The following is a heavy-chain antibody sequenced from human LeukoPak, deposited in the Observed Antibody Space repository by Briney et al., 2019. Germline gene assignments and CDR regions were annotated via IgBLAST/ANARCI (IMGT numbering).Heavy chain of an antibody. V-gene: IGHV5-51*01. CDR3: ARRAVSAEYFQQ. CDR2: IYPGDSDT. J-gene: IGHJ1*01. Sequence: GESLKISCKGSGYSFTTYWIGWVRQMPGKGLEWMGIIYPGDSDTRYSPSFQGQVTISADKSIGTAYLQWSSLTASDTAIYYCARRAVSAEYFQQWGQGTLVTVSS. CDR1: GYSFTTYW.